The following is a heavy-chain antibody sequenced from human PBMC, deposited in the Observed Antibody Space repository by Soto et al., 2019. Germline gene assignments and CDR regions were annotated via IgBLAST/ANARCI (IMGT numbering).Heavy chain of an antibody. CDR1: GFTFSSYG. CDR3: ARDALAYCGGDCYAFDY. V-gene: IGHV3-33*01. CDR2: IWYDGSNK. Sequence: QVQLVESGGGMVQPGRSLRLSCAASGFTFSSYGMHWVRQAPGKGLEWVAVIWYDGSNKYYADSVKGRFTISRDNSKNTLYLQMNSLRAEDTAVYYCARDALAYCGGDCYAFDYWGQGTLVTVSS. J-gene: IGHJ4*02. D-gene: IGHD2-21*02.